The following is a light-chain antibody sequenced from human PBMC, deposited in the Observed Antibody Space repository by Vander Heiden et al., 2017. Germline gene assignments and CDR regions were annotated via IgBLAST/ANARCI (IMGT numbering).Light chain of an antibody. J-gene: IGKJ2*01. CDR1: QSVDSK. CDR2: GAS. V-gene: IGKV3-15*01. CDR3: QQYSNWPHT. Sequence: EIMMTPSPATLSVSPGARATLSSRASQSVDSKLVWYQRKPGQAPRLLIDGASTRATGIPARCRASGSGREFTLSISSLQSEDFAVYYCQQYSNWPHTLGQGTTLEIK.